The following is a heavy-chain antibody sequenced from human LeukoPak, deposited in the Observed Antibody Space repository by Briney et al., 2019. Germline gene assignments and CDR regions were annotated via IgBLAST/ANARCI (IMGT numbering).Heavy chain of an antibody. V-gene: IGHV3-53*01. J-gene: IGHJ4*02. D-gene: IGHD3-22*01. CDR3: AREDYYYDSSGYYGY. Sequence: GGSLRLSCAASGFTVSGNYMSWVRKAPGKGLEWVSVIYSGGSTYYADSVKGRFTISRDNSKNTLYLQMNSLRAEDTAVYYCAREDYYYDSSGYYGYWGQGTLVTATS. CDR2: IYSGGST. CDR1: GFTVSGNY.